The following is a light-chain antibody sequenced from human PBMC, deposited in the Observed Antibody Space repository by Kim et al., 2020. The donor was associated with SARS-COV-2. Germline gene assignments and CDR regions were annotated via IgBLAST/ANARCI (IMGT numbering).Light chain of an antibody. Sequence: EIVMTQSPATLSVSPGERVTLSCRATQNIRNNLAWYQQKPGQAPRLLIYGASSRATGIPATFHGSGSGTEFTLTISSLQSEDFAVYYCLQYDDWPRSFGQGTKLEIK. V-gene: IGKV3D-15*01. CDR2: GAS. CDR3: LQYDDWPRS. J-gene: IGKJ2*01. CDR1: QNIRNN.